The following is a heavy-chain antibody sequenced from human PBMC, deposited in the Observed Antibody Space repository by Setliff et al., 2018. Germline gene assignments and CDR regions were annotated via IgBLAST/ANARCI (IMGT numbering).Heavy chain of an antibody. CDR3: ARSPFRASRSYRYLGDAFDI. CDR1: GFTFSTYA. CDR2: ISGYGSRT. D-gene: IGHD3-16*02. J-gene: IGHJ3*02. Sequence: PGGSLRLSCAASGFTFSTYAMTWVRQAPGKGLEWVSGISGYGSRTYYADSVKGRSTISRDNSQNTMYLQMNSLRAEDTAVYYCARSPFRASRSYRYLGDAFDIWGQGTMVTVSS. V-gene: IGHV3-23*01.